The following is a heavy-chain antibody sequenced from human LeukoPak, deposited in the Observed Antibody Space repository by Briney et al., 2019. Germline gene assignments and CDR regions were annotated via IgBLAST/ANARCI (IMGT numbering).Heavy chain of an antibody. V-gene: IGHV4-34*01. CDR2: INHSGST. Sequence: PSETLSLTSAVYGGSFSGYYWSWIRQPPGKGLEWIGEINHSGSTDYNPSLKSRVAISVDTSKNQFSLKMTSVTAADTAVYFCARKPIYPDYWGQGSLVTVSS. CDR3: ARKPIYPDY. CDR1: GGSFSGYY. J-gene: IGHJ4*02. D-gene: IGHD2/OR15-2a*01.